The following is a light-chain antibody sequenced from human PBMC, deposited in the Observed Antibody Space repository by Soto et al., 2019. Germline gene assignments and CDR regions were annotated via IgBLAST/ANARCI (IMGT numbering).Light chain of an antibody. CDR3: QQGNSFPVT. CDR1: QGISNW. Sequence: DIQMTQSPSSVSASVGDRVTITCRASQGISNWLAWYQQKPGKAPKLLIYAASSLQSWVPSRFSGSGSRTDFTLTISSLQPEDFATYSSQQGNSFPVTFGQGTRLEIK. J-gene: IGKJ5*01. V-gene: IGKV1-12*01. CDR2: AAS.